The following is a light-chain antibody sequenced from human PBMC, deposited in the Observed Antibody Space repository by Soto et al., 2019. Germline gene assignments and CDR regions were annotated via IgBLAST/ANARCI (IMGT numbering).Light chain of an antibody. Sequence: EIVMTQSPATLSVSPGERATLSCRASQSVSSNLAWYQQKPGQAPRLLIYGASTRATGIPARFSGSESGTEFTLTIRSLQSEDFAVYYCQQYNNWPPITVGPGTKVDIK. J-gene: IGKJ3*01. CDR3: QQYNNWPPIT. CDR2: GAS. CDR1: QSVSSN. V-gene: IGKV3-15*01.